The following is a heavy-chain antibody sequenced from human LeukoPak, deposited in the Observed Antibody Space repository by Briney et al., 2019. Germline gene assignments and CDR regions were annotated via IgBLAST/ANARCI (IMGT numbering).Heavy chain of an antibody. CDR3: ASQVGDYGDYYFDY. Sequence: QPGGSLRLSCAASGFTVRSNYMSWVRQAPGKGLEWVSVIYSGGSTYYADSVKGRFTISRDNSKNTLYLQMNSLRAEDTAVYYCASQVGDYGDYYFDYWGQGTLVTVSS. V-gene: IGHV3-66*04. CDR2: IYSGGST. D-gene: IGHD4-17*01. J-gene: IGHJ4*02. CDR1: GFTVRSNY.